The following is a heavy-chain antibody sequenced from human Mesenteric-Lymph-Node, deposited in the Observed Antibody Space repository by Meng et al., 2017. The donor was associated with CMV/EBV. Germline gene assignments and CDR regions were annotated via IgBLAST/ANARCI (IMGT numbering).Heavy chain of an antibody. J-gene: IGHJ4*02. CDR2: ISSGSSYI. Sequence: GESLKISCAASGFTFSDYNMNWVRQAPGKGLEWVSSISSGSSYIYYADSVKGRFTISRDNAKDSLYLQMNSLRAEDTAVYYCARSNNLEYWGQGTLVTGLL. V-gene: IGHV3-21*01. CDR3: ARSNNLEY. CDR1: GFTFSDYN. D-gene: IGHD1/OR15-1a*01.